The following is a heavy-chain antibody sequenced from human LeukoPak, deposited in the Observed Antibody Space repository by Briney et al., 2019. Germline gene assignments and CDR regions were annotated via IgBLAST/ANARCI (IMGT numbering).Heavy chain of an antibody. J-gene: IGHJ4*02. D-gene: IGHD7-27*01. V-gene: IGHV1-18*01. Sequence: ASVKVSCKASGYSFTSYGITWVRQAPGQGLEWMGWISPYNGNTKYIQKLQGRVTVTTDTFTKTVYMELRTLRSDDTAVYYCATTGVRSPNKMDYWGQGTLVTVSS. CDR1: GYSFTSYG. CDR2: ISPYNGNT. CDR3: ATTGVRSPNKMDY.